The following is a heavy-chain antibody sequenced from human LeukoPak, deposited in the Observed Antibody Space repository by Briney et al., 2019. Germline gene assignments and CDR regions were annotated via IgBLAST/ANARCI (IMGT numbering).Heavy chain of an antibody. CDR1: GFTFSSYW. V-gene: IGHV3-7*01. CDR2: IKQDGSEK. D-gene: IGHD3-3*01. Sequence: GGSLRLSCAASGFTFSSYWMSWVRQAPGKGLEWVANIKQDGSEKYYVDSVKGRFTISRDNAKNSLYLQMNNLRAEDTAVYYCARDLAFWSGYYDYWGQGTLVTVSS. J-gene: IGHJ4*02. CDR3: ARDLAFWSGYYDY.